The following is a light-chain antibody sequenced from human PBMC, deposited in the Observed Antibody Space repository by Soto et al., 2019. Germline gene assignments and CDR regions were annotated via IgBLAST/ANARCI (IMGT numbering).Light chain of an antibody. CDR2: DVT. V-gene: IGLV2-14*03. J-gene: IGLJ1*01. CDR1: SSDVGGFNY. Sequence: QSVLTQPASVSGSPGQSITISCTGTSSDVGGFNYVSWYQQHPGKAPKLMIYDVTNRPSGVSYRFSGSKSGTTASLTISGLQDEDEAEYYCNSYTSSSTYVFGTGTKVTVL. CDR3: NSYTSSSTYV.